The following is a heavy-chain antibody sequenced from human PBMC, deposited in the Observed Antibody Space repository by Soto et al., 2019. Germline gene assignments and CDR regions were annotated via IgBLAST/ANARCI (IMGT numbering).Heavy chain of an antibody. J-gene: IGHJ4*02. CDR3: ASATSIAVAGKET. D-gene: IGHD6-19*01. CDR1: GDTVTKYG. Sequence: QVQLVQSGGEVKNPGASVKVSCKASGDTVTKYGISWVRQAPGQGLEWLGWISFYYGHTNYALKFQDRITFTTDTSTSTASMELRSLTSDDTAVYYCASATSIAVAGKETWGQGTLVTVSS. V-gene: IGHV1-18*01. CDR2: ISFYYGHT.